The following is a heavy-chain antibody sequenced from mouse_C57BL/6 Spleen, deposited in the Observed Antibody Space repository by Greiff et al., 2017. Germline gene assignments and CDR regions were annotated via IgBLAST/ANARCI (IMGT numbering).Heavy chain of an antibody. CDR1: GFSLTSYG. J-gene: IGHJ4*01. V-gene: IGHV2-2*01. CDR3: ARNTVRSAMDY. Sequence: QVQLQQSGPGLVQPSQSLSITCTVSGFSLTSYGVHLVRQSPGKGLEWLGVIWSGGSTDYNAAIISRLGISKDNSKSQVFFKMNSLQAEDKAIYYCARNTVRSAMDYWGQGTSVTVSS. CDR2: IWSGGST.